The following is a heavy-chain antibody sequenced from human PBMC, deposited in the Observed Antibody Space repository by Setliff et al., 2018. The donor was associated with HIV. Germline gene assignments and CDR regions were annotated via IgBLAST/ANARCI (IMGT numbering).Heavy chain of an antibody. J-gene: IGHJ4*02. Sequence: PSETLSLTCTVSGGSISSSSYYWGWIRQPPGKGLEWIGNIYYSGSTYYNPSLKSRVTTSVDTPKNQFSLKLNSVTAADTAVYYCARKGSGFHLDYWGQGTPVTVSS. V-gene: IGHV4-39*01. CDR2: IYYSGST. CDR1: GGSISSSSYY. D-gene: IGHD5-12*01. CDR3: ARKGSGFHLDY.